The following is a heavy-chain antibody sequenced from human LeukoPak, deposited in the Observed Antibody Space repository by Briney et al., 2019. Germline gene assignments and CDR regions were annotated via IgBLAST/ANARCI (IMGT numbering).Heavy chain of an antibody. V-gene: IGHV3-21*01. J-gene: IGHJ4*02. CDR3: ARGSIAAAGTGGDY. Sequence: PGGSLRLSCAASGFTFSSYSMNWVRQAPGKGLEWVSSISSSSSYIYYADSVKGRFTISRDNAKNSLYLQMNSLRAEDTAVYYCARGSIAAAGTGGDYWGQGTLVTVSS. CDR2: ISSSSSYI. D-gene: IGHD6-13*01. CDR1: GFTFSSYS.